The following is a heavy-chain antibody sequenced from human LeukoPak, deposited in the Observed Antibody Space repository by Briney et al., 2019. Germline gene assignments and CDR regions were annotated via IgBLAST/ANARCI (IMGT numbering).Heavy chain of an antibody. CDR1: GYSFTNYW. J-gene: IGHJ3*02. Sequence: PGGSLKISCKASGYSFTNYWIAWVRQMPGKGLEWMGIIYPGDSDTRYSPSFQGQVTISADKSISTAYLQWSSLKASDTAMYYCAVGYSYANDAFDIWGQGTMVTVSS. CDR2: IYPGDSDT. D-gene: IGHD5-18*01. CDR3: AVGYSYANDAFDI. V-gene: IGHV5-51*01.